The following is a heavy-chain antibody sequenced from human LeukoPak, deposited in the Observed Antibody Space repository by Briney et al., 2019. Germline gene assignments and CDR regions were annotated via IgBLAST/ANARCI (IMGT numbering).Heavy chain of an antibody. J-gene: IGHJ4*02. V-gene: IGHV3-48*03. Sequence: QPGGSLRLFCAASGFTFSSYEMNWVRQAPGKGLEWVSYISSSGSTIYYADSVKGRFTISRDNAKNSLYLQMNSLRAEDTAVYYCARAVGATGYAPYYFDYWGQGTLVTVSS. D-gene: IGHD1-26*01. CDR3: ARAVGATGYAPYYFDY. CDR2: ISSSGSTI. CDR1: GFTFSSYE.